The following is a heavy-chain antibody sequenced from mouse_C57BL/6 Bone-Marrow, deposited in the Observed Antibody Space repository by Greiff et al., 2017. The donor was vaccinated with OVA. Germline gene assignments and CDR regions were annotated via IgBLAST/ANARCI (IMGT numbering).Heavy chain of an antibody. J-gene: IGHJ4*01. CDR3: ARLDASDY. CDR2: ISNGGGST. Sequence: EVKLVESGGGLVQPGGSLKLSCAASGFTFSDFYMYWIRQTPEKRLEWVAYISNGGGSTYYPDNVKGRFTISRDNAKNTLYLQMSRLKSEDTAMYYCARLDASDYWGQGTSVTVSS. V-gene: IGHV5-12*01. CDR1: GFTFSDFY.